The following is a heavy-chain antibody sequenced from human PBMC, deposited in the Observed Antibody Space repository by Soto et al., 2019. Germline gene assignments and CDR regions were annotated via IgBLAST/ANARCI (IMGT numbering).Heavy chain of an antibody. Sequence: DEQLVESGGGSLQPGGSLRLSCAASGFSFRNYGMTWVRQSPGKGLEWVSLISSGGGSTDYADSVKGRFTISRDNSQNMLFLQMTGLRGDDTALYYSAKLKGGLGRFYGMDAWGQGTMVIVSS. CDR2: ISSGGGST. V-gene: IGHV3-23*04. CDR3: AKLKGGLGRFYGMDA. D-gene: IGHD3-3*01. J-gene: IGHJ6*02. CDR1: GFSFRNYG.